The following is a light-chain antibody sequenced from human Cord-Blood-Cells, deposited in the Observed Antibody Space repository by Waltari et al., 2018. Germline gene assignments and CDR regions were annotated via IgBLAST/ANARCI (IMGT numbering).Light chain of an antibody. CDR2: EGS. J-gene: IGLJ3*02. Sequence: QSALTQPASVSGSPGQSITISCTGTSSDVGRYNLVPWYEQHPGKAPKLMIYEGSKRPSGVSNRFSGSKSGNTASLTISGLQAEDEADYYCCSYAGSSWVFGGGTKLTVL. CDR3: CSYAGSSWV. CDR1: SSDVGRYNL. V-gene: IGLV2-23*01.